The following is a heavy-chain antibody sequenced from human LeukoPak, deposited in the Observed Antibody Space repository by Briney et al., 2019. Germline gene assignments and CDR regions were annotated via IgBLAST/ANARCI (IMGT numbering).Heavy chain of an antibody. V-gene: IGHV3-11*01. CDR3: ARSDPYYDILTGYYNRYFDY. Sequence: GGSLRLSCAASGFTFSDYFMTWIRQAPGQGLEWVSFISNSGSTIYYAGSVKGRFTISRDNAKNSLYLQMNSLRAEDTAVYYCARSDPYYDILTGYYNRYFDYWGQGTLVTVSS. D-gene: IGHD3-9*01. J-gene: IGHJ4*02. CDR1: GFTFSDYF. CDR2: ISNSGSTI.